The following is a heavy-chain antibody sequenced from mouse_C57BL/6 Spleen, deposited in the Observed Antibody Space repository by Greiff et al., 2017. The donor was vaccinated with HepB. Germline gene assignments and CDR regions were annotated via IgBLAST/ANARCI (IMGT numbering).Heavy chain of an antibody. CDR1: GYTFTSYW. CDR3: ARRVYCYGTHYAMDY. V-gene: IGHV1-72*01. D-gene: IGHD1-1*01. Sequence: QVQLQQPGAELVKPGASVKLSCKASGYTFTSYWMHWVKQRPGRGLEWIGRIDPNSGGTKYNEKFKSKATLTVDKPSSTAYMQLSSLTSEDSAVYYCARRVYCYGTHYAMDYWGQGTSVTVSS. J-gene: IGHJ4*01. CDR2: IDPNSGGT.